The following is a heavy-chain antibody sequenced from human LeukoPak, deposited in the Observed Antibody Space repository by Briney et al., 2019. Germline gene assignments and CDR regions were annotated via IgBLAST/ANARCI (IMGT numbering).Heavy chain of an antibody. Sequence: PGGSLRLSCAASGFTFSNYGMSWVRQAPGKGLEWVSAINGSGANTYYADSVKGRFTISRDNSKNTLYLQMSSLRAEDTAVYYCAGPWLLTPLDYWGQGTLVTVSS. V-gene: IGHV3-23*01. J-gene: IGHJ4*02. CDR1: GFTFSNYG. CDR3: AGPWLLTPLDY. CDR2: INGSGANT. D-gene: IGHD3-22*01.